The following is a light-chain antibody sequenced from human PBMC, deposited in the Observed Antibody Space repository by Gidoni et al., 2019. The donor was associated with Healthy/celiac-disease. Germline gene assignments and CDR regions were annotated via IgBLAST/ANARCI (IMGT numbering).Light chain of an antibody. Sequence: QSVLTQSPSVSGAPGQRVTISCTGSSSNIGAGYDVYWYQQLPGTAPKLLIYGNSNRPSGVPDRFSGSKSGTSASLAITGLQAEDEADYYCQSYDSSLSGSVFGGGTKLTVL. CDR3: QSYDSSLSGSV. J-gene: IGLJ2*01. CDR2: GNS. CDR1: SSNIGAGYD. V-gene: IGLV1-40*01.